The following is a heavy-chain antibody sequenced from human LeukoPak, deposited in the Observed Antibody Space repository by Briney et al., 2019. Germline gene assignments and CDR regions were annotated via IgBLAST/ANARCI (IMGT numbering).Heavy chain of an antibody. CDR1: GGSFSGYY. Sequence: SETLSLTCAVYGGSFSGYYWSWIRQPPGKGLEWIGSIYYSGSTYYNPSLKSRVTISVDTSKNQFSLKLSSVTAADTAVYYCARTYYDSSGFNDYWGQGTLVTVSS. J-gene: IGHJ4*02. V-gene: IGHV4-34*01. CDR3: ARTYYDSSGFNDY. D-gene: IGHD3-22*01. CDR2: IYYSGST.